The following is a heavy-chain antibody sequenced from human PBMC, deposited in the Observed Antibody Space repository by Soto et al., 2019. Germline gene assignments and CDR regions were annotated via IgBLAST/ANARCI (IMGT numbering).Heavy chain of an antibody. D-gene: IGHD3-10*01. CDR3: AKEGRAGSYGMDV. V-gene: IGHV3-30*18. CDR1: GFTFSSYG. Sequence: PGGSLRLSCAVSGFTFSSYGMHWVRQAPGKGLEWVAVISYDGSNKYYADSVKGRFTISRDNSKNTLYLQMNSLRAEDTAVYYCAKEGRAGSYGMDVWGQGTTVTVSS. J-gene: IGHJ6*02. CDR2: ISYDGSNK.